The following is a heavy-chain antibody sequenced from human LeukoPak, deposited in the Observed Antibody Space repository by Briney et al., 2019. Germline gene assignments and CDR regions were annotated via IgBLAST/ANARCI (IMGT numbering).Heavy chain of an antibody. J-gene: IGHJ6*02. CDR1: GGSISSYY. V-gene: IGHV4-59*08. CDR3: ARQYYDFWSGYLNYYYYYGMDV. CDR2: IYYSGGT. D-gene: IGHD3-3*01. Sequence: SETLSLTCTVSGGSISSYYWSWIRQPPGKGLEWIGYIYYSGGTNYNPSLKSRVTISVDTSKNQFSLKLSSVTAADTAVYYCARQYYDFWSGYLNYYYYYGMDVWGQGTTVTVSS.